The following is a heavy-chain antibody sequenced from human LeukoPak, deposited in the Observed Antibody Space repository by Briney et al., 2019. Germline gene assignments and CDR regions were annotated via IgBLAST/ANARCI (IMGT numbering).Heavy chain of an antibody. CDR2: ISYDGSNK. Sequence: GGSLRLSCAASGFTFSSYAMHWVRQAPGRGLGWVAVISYDGSNKYYADSVKGRFTISRDNSKHTLYLQMNSLRAEDTAVYYCARSYDSSGYWQIFFDYWGQGTLVTVSS. CDR3: ARSYDSSGYWQIFFDY. V-gene: IGHV3-30*04. J-gene: IGHJ4*02. CDR1: GFTFSSYA. D-gene: IGHD3-22*01.